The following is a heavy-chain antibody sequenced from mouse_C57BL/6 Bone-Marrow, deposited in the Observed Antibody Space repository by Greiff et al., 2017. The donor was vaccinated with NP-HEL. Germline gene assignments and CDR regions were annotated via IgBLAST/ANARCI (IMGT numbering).Heavy chain of an antibody. D-gene: IGHD2-14*01. J-gene: IGHJ2*01. CDR1: GYTFTSYG. CDR3: ARPGSGVRRGGKYFDY. Sequence: VQLQQSGAELARPGASVKLSCKASGYTFTSYGISWVKQRTGQGLEWIGEIYPRSGNTYYNEKFKGKATLTADKSSSTAYMELRSLTSEDAAVYFWARPGSGVRRGGKYFDYWGQGTTLTVSS. CDR2: IYPRSGNT. V-gene: IGHV1-81*01.